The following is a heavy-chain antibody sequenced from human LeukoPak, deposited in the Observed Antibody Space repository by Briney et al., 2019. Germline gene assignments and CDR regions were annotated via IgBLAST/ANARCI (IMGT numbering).Heavy chain of an antibody. CDR1: GGSISSGGYY. D-gene: IGHD6-19*01. Sequence: SETLSLTCTVSGGSISSGGYYWSWIRQPPGKGLEWIGYIYHSGSTYYNPSLKSRVTISVDRSKNQFSLKLSSVTAADTAVYYCARGTTNSGWSFDYWGQGTLVTVSS. CDR3: ARGTTNSGWSFDY. V-gene: IGHV4-30-2*01. CDR2: IYHSGST. J-gene: IGHJ4*02.